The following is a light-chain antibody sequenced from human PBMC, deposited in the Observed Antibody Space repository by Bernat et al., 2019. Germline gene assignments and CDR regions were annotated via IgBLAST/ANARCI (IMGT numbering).Light chain of an antibody. J-gene: IGKJ1*01. Sequence: DIQMTQSPSTLSASVGDRVTITCRASQSLGTWLAWYQQIPGKAPKLLISKTSILQSGVPSRFSGSGSGTEFTLTISSLQPDDFATYYCQHYNTFSEAFGQGTKVEIK. V-gene: IGKV1-5*03. CDR2: KTS. CDR3: QHYNTFSEA. CDR1: QSLGTW.